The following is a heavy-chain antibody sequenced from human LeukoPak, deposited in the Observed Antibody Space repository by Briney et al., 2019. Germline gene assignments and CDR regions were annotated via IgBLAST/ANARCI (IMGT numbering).Heavy chain of an antibody. D-gene: IGHD2-8*01. CDR1: GYTFTSYA. Sequence: GASVKVSCKASGYTFTSYAMHWVRQAPGQRLEWMGWINAGNGNTKYSQKFQGRVTITKDTSASTAYMEPSSLRSEDTAVYYCARVRTRGVYAVGNWFDPWGQGTLVTVSS. V-gene: IGHV1-3*01. J-gene: IGHJ5*02. CDR2: INAGNGNT. CDR3: ARVRTRGVYAVGNWFDP.